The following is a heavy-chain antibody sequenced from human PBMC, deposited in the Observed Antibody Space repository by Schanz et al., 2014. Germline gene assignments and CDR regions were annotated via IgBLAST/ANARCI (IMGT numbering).Heavy chain of an antibody. V-gene: IGHV3-30*18. CDR1: GFNFGSHG. CDR2: VSSDGNND. Sequence: QVQLVESGGGVVQPGRSLRLSCAASGFNFGSHGMHWVRQAPGKGLEWVALVSSDGNNDYYTDSVKGRFTISRDNSKNTVHLQMNSLRAEDTAVYYCAKGRFGELSAFDIWGQGTMVTVSS. J-gene: IGHJ3*02. CDR3: AKGRFGELSAFDI. D-gene: IGHD3-10*01.